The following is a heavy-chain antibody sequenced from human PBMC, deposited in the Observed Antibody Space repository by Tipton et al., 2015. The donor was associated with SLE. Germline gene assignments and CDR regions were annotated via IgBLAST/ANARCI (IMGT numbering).Heavy chain of an antibody. J-gene: IGHJ4*02. CDR3: ARDGEMEIGSWSFDY. CDR1: GGSISNSYYY. D-gene: IGHD5-24*01. Sequence: TLSLTCTVSGGSISNSYYYWGWIRQPPGKGLEWLGGIYYSGSTYYSPSLKTRVTISVDTSKNQFSLKLTSVTAADTAIYYCARDGEMEIGSWSFDYWGQGNLVTVSS. V-gene: IGHV4-39*02. CDR2: IYYSGST.